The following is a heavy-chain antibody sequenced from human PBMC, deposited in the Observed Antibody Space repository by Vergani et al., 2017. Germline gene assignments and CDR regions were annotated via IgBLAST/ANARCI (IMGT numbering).Heavy chain of an antibody. CDR2: IYYSGST. CDR1: GGSISSGGYY. D-gene: IGHD6-6*01. CDR3: ARDRRQLAPVGYWFDP. Sequence: QVQLQESGPGLVKPSQTLSLTCTVSGGSISSGGYYWSWIRQHPGKGLEWIGYIYYSGSTYYNPSLKSRVTISVDTSKNQFSLKLSSVTAADTAVYYCARDRRQLAPVGYWFDPWGQGTLVTVSS. V-gene: IGHV4-31*03. J-gene: IGHJ5*02.